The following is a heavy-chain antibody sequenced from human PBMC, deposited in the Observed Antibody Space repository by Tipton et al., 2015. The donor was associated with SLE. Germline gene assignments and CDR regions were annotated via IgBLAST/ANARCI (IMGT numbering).Heavy chain of an antibody. J-gene: IGHJ5*02. Sequence: TLSLTCTVSGGSLSYYYWSWIRQPPGKGLEVIGHIFYNGNTNYNPSLKSRVSISLDTSRNQFSLNLSSVTAADAAVYYCARSRYSSTSPSDVTTWFDPWGQGILVRVSS. CDR1: GGSLSYYY. D-gene: IGHD2-2*01. V-gene: IGHV4-59*08. CDR2: IFYNGNT. CDR3: ARSRYSSTSPSDVTTWFDP.